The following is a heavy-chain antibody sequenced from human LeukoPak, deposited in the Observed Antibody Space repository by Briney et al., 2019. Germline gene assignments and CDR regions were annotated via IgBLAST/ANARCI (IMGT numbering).Heavy chain of an antibody. J-gene: IGHJ3*02. V-gene: IGHV3-48*03. Sequence: GGSLRLSCAASGFTFSSYEMNWVRQAPGKGLEWVSYISSSGSTIYYADSVKGRFTISRDNAKNSLYLQMNSLRAEDTAVYYCAKDQVGTYYDFWSGYLPTPPLDAFDIWGQGTMVTVSS. CDR3: AKDQVGTYYDFWSGYLPTPPLDAFDI. CDR2: ISSSGSTI. CDR1: GFTFSSYE. D-gene: IGHD3-3*01.